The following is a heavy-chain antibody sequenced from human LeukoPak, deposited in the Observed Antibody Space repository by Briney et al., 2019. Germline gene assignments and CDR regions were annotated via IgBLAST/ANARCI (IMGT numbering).Heavy chain of an antibody. J-gene: IGHJ3*02. CDR1: GFTFSSYA. CDR2: INHSGST. V-gene: IGHV4-34*01. D-gene: IGHD6-13*01. CDR3: ARGLGIAAEVDAFDI. Sequence: GSLRLSCAASGFTFSSYAMSWVRQAPGKGLEWIGEINHSGSTNYNPSLKSRVTISVDTSKNQFSLKLSSVTAADTAVYYCARGLGIAAEVDAFDIWGQGTMVTVSS.